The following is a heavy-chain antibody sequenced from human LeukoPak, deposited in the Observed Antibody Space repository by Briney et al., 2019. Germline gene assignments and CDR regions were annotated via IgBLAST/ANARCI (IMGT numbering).Heavy chain of an antibody. Sequence: GGSLRLSCAAYGFTFSTYAMSWLRQAPGKGLGWVSGISGSGGGGTYYADSAKGRFTISRDNSKNTLYMQMSSLRAEDTAVYYCAKAGSIKFDYWGQRTLVTVSS. CDR2: ISGSGGGGT. CDR3: AKAGSIKFDY. D-gene: IGHD1-26*01. V-gene: IGHV3-23*01. CDR1: GFTFSTYA. J-gene: IGHJ4*02.